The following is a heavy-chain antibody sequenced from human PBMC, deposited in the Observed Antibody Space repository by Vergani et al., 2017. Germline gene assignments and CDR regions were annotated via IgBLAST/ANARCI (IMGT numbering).Heavy chain of an antibody. CDR2: INHSGST. CDR3: ARVTGRYCSSTSCYGPHYFDY. D-gene: IGHD2-2*01. J-gene: IGHJ4*02. Sequence: QVQLQQWGAGLLKPSETLSLTCAVYGGSFSGYYWSWIRQPPGKGLEWIGEINHSGSTNYNPSLKSRVTISVDTSKNQFSLKLSSVTAADTAVYYCARVTGRYCSSTSCYGPHYFDYWGQGTLVTVSS. V-gene: IGHV4-34*01. CDR1: GGSFSGYY.